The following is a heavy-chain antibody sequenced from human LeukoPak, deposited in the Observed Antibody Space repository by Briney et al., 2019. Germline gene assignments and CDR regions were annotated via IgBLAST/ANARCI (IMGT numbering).Heavy chain of an antibody. V-gene: IGHV1-69*13. CDR3: ARDRPGRYCSTISCYSASPFDP. CDR1: GGTFSSYP. CDR2: TIPLFGTA. J-gene: IGHJ5*02. Sequence: ASVKVSCKASGGTFSSYPISWVRQAPGQGLEWMGGTIPLFGTANYAQKFQGRVTITADESTGTAYMELSSLRSEDTAVYYCARDRPGRYCSTISCYSASPFDPWGQGTLVTVSS. D-gene: IGHD2-2*02.